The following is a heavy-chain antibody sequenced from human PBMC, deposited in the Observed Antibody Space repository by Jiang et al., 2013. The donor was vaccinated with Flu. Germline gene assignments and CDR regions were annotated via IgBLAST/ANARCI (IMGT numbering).Heavy chain of an antibody. Sequence: GAEVKKPGSSVKVSCKASGGTFSSYAISWVRQAPGQGLEWMGRIIPILGIANYAQKFQGRVTITADKSTSTAYMELSSLRSEDTAVYYCARDCGGDCSYLTKYFQHWGQGTLVTVSS. CDR3: ARDCGGDCSYLTKYFQH. CDR2: IIPILGIA. D-gene: IGHD2-21*02. CDR1: GGTFSSYA. V-gene: IGHV1-69*04. J-gene: IGHJ1*01.